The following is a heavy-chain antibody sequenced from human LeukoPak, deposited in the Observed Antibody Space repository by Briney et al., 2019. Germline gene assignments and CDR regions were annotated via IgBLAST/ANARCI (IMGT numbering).Heavy chain of an antibody. J-gene: IGHJ4*02. CDR3: ARVASVGATIPLNFFHFDY. CDR2: INPNSGGT. Sequence: ASVKVSCKASGYTFTGYYMHWVRQAPGQGLEWMGWINPNSGGTNYAQKFQGRVTMTRDTSISTAYMELSRLRSDDTAVYYCARVASVGATIPLNFFHFDYWGQGTLVTVSS. D-gene: IGHD1-26*01. CDR1: GYTFTGYY. V-gene: IGHV1-2*02.